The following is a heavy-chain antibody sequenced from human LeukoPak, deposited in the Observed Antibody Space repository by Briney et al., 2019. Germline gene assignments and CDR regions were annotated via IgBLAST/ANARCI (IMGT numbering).Heavy chain of an antibody. J-gene: IGHJ6*03. CDR1: GDSVSNNSAA. CDR2: TYYRSKWYN. V-gene: IGHV6-1*01. CDR3: ARGSPATDITIFGVVSYYYYMDV. D-gene: IGHD3-3*01. Sequence: SQTLSLTCAISGDSVSNNSAAWNWIRQSPSRGLEWLGRTYYRSKWYNDYAVSVKSRITINPDTSKNQFSLQLNSVTAADTAVYYCARGSPATDITIFGVVSYYYYMDVWGKGTTVTVSS.